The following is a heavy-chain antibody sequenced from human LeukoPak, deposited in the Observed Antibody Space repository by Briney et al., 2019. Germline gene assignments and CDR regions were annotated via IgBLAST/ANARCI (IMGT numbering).Heavy chain of an antibody. CDR1: GFTFSSYG. D-gene: IGHD5-18*01. Sequence: QSGGSLRLSCAASGFTFSSYGMHWVRQDPGKGLEWVAVIWYDGSNKYYADSVKGRFTISRDNSKNTLYLQMNSLRAEDTAVYYCARDDTAMAVFDYWGQGTLVTVSS. J-gene: IGHJ4*02. V-gene: IGHV3-33*01. CDR2: IWYDGSNK. CDR3: ARDDTAMAVFDY.